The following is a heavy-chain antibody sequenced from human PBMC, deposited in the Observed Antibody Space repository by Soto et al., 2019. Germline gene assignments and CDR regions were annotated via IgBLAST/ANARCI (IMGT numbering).Heavy chain of an antibody. CDR2: IIPIFGTA. D-gene: IGHD3-22*01. CDR3: ARLAVAGPYYYDSSGYYYHYYFDY. V-gene: IGHV1-69*06. Sequence: SFQVSCQASVGTLSSYASFLVRQAPGQGLELMGGIIPIFGTANYAQKFQGRVTITADKSTSTAYMELSSLRSEDTAVYYCARLAVAGPYYYDSSGYYYHYYFDYWGQGTLV. CDR1: VGTLSSYA. J-gene: IGHJ4*02.